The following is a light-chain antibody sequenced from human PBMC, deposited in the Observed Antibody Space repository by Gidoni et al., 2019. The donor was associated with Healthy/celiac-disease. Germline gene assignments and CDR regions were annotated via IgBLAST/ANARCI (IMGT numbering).Light chain of an antibody. V-gene: IGKV3-15*01. CDR1: QSGSSN. J-gene: IGKJ4*01. CDR3: QQYNNWPLT. Sequence: EMVMTQSPATLSVSAGERATLSCRASQSGSSNVGWYQQKPGQATMLLIYGASNRATGIPARFRGSGSGTESTLTISSLQSEDFAVYYRQQYNNWPLTFGGGTKVEIK. CDR2: GAS.